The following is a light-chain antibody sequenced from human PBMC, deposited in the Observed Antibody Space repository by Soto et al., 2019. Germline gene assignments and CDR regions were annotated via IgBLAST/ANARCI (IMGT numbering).Light chain of an antibody. V-gene: IGLV2-14*01. Sequence: QSALTQPASVSGSPGQSITISCTGTSSDVGGYNYVSWYQQHPGKAPKLIIYEVTHRPSGFSSRFYGSRSGNTASLTISGLQAEDEADYYCKSRTTRNTLVFGGGTKLTVL. CDR1: SSDVGGYNY. CDR3: KSRTTRNTLV. CDR2: EVT. J-gene: IGLJ3*02.